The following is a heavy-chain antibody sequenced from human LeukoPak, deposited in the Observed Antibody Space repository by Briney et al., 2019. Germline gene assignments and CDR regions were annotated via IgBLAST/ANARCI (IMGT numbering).Heavy chain of an antibody. V-gene: IGHV1-69*13. CDR2: IIPIFGTA. Sequence: ASVKVSCXASGGTFSSYAISWVRQAPGQGLEWMGGIIPIFGTANYAQKFQGRVTITADESTSTAYMELSSLRSEDTAVYYCARGGYGYCSSTSCTTDYWGQGTLVTVSS. J-gene: IGHJ4*02. D-gene: IGHD2-2*03. CDR1: GGTFSSYA. CDR3: ARGGYGYCSSTSCTTDY.